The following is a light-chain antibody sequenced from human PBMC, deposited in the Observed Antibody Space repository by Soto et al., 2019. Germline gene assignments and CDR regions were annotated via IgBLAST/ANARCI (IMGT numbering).Light chain of an antibody. J-gene: IGKJ2*01. V-gene: IGKV3-20*01. CDR1: QSVSSIY. Sequence: EIVLTQSPGTLSLSPGERATLSCRASQSVSSIYLAWYQQKPGQAPRLLIYRASSRATGIPERFIGSGSGTDFTLTISRLEPEDFAVYYCQQYGGSPPYTVGQGTKLEIK. CDR3: QQYGGSPPYT. CDR2: RAS.